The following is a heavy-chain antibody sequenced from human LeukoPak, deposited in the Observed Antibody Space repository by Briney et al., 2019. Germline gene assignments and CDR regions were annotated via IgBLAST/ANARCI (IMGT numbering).Heavy chain of an antibody. V-gene: IGHV3-53*01. J-gene: IGHJ4*02. D-gene: IGHD4/OR15-4a*01. Sequence: GGSLRLSCAASGFTFSSYSMNWVRQAPGKGLEWVSFIYSGGSTHYSGSVKGRFTISRDNSKNTLYPQMNSLRAEDTAVYYCARRAGAYSHPYDYWGQGTLVTVSS. CDR2: IYSGGST. CDR3: ARRAGAYSHPYDY. CDR1: GFTFSSYS.